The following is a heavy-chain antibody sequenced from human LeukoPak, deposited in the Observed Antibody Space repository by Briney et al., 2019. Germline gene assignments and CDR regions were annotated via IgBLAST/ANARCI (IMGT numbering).Heavy chain of an antibody. Sequence: PGGSLRLSCAASGFTPSSYAMSWVRQAPGKGLEWVSGISGSGGSTYYADSVKGRFTISRDNSKNTLYLQMNSLRADDTAVYYCAKDRLAVAGNYAFDIWGQGTMVTVSS. CDR1: GFTPSSYA. J-gene: IGHJ3*02. CDR3: AKDRLAVAGNYAFDI. V-gene: IGHV3-23*01. D-gene: IGHD6-19*01. CDR2: ISGSGGST.